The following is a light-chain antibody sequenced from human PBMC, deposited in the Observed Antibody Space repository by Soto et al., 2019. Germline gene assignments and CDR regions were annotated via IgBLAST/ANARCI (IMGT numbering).Light chain of an antibody. CDR1: QSLLHSNGYNY. V-gene: IGKV2-28*01. J-gene: IGKJ5*01. Sequence: DIVMTQSPLSLPVTPGEPASISCRSSQSLLHSNGYNYLDWYLQKPGQSPQLLIYLGSNRASGVHDRFSGSGSGTDFTLKISRVEAEDVGVYYCMQALQTPNAFGQGTRLENK. CDR3: MQALQTPNA. CDR2: LGS.